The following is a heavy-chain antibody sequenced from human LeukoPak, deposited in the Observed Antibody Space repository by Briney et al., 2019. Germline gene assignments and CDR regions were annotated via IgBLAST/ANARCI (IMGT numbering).Heavy chain of an antibody. Sequence: GGSLRLSCAASGFTFSSSAMSWGRQAPGKGLEWVSAISGSGGSTYYTDSVKGRFTISRDNSKNTVFLQMNSLRAEDTAVYYCAKDRKVYEGTYGDHDYWGQGTLVTVSS. J-gene: IGHJ4*02. D-gene: IGHD4-17*01. V-gene: IGHV3-23*01. CDR2: ISGSGGST. CDR1: GFTFSSSA. CDR3: AKDRKVYEGTYGDHDY.